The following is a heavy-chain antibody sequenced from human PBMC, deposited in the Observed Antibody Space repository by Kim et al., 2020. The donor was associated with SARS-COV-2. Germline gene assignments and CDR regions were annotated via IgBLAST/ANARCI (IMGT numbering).Heavy chain of an antibody. CDR3: ARARGMVRGVIIPFDY. V-gene: IGHV3-30*04. CDR2: ISYDGSNK. J-gene: IGHJ4*01. Sequence: GGSLRLSCAASGFTFSSYAMHWVRQAPGKGLEWVAVISYDGSNKYYADSVKGRFTISRDNSKNTLYLQMNSLRAEDTAVYYCARARGMVRGVIIPFDYWG. CDR1: GFTFSSYA. D-gene: IGHD3-10*01.